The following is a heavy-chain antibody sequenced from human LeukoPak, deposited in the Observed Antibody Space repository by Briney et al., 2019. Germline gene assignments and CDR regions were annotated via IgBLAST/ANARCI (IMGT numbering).Heavy chain of an antibody. V-gene: IGHV3-23*01. D-gene: IGHD6-19*01. CDR2: FSGSGGST. CDR1: GFTFSSYV. CDR3: AKDFIASSGGYYFDY. J-gene: IGHJ4*02. Sequence: AGGSLRLSCAASGFTFSSYVMTWVRQGPGKGLGWVSNFSGSGGSTYYAASVQGRFTISRDNSKSTLYLQMNSLRAQDTAVYYCAKDFIASSGGYYFDYWGQGTLVTVSS.